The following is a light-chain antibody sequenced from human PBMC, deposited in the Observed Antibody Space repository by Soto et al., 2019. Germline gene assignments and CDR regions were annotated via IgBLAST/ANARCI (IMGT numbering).Light chain of an antibody. V-gene: IGKV3-20*01. CDR1: QSVSSY. CDR2: GAS. Sequence: EIVMTQSPATLSLSPGERATLSCRASQSVSSYLAWYQQKPGQAPRLLIYGASNRATGIPDRFSGSGSGTDFTITISRLEPADSAAYYCQQYGSSGTFGQGTKVDIK. CDR3: QQYGSSGT. J-gene: IGKJ1*01.